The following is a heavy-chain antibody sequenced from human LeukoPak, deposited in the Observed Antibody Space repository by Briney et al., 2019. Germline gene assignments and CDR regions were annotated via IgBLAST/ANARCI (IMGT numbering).Heavy chain of an antibody. D-gene: IGHD3-10*01. CDR2: INHSGST. Sequence: SETLSLTCAVYGGSFSGYYWSWIRQPPGKGLEWIGEINHSGSTNYHPSLKSRVTISVDTSKNQFSLKLSSVTAADTAVYYCASVFRDTDYWGQGTLVTVSS. CDR3: ASVFRDTDY. V-gene: IGHV4-34*01. CDR1: GGSFSGYY. J-gene: IGHJ4*02.